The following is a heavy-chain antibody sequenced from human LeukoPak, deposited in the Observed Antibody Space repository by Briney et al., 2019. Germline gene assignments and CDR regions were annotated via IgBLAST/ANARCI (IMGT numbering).Heavy chain of an antibody. CDR2: IYYSGSI. J-gene: IGHJ4*02. D-gene: IGHD6-13*01. CDR1: GGSISSSSYY. V-gene: IGHV4-39*07. Sequence: PSETLSLTCTVSGGSISSSSYYWGWIRQPPGKGLEWIGSIYYSGSIYYNPSLKSRVTISVDTSKNQFSLKLSSVTAADTAVYYCASLVWSPYSSSFFDYWGQGTLVTVSS. CDR3: ASLVWSPYSSSFFDY.